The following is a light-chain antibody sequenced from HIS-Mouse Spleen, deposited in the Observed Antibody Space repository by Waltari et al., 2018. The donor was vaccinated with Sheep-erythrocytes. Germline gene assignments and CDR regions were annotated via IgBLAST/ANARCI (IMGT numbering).Light chain of an antibody. J-gene: IGLJ2*01. CDR2: DVS. V-gene: IGLV2-11*01. CDR3: CSYAGSYTLV. CDR1: SSDVGGYNY. Sequence: QSALTQPRLVSGSPGQSVTISCTGTSSDVGGYNYVSWYQQHPGKAPKLMIYDVSKRPSGGPGRFSCSKSCNTASLTISGLQAEDEADYYCCSYAGSYTLVFGGGTKLTVL.